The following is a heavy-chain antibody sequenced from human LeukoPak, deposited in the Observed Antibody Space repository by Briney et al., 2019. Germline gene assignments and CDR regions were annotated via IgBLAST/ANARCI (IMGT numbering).Heavy chain of an antibody. Sequence: PSETLSLTCAVYGGSFSGYYWSWIRQPPGKGLEWIGEINHSGSTNYNPSLKSRVTISVDTSKNQLSLKLSSVTAADTAVYYCARGRGSGWFLKGLDYWGQGTLVTVSS. V-gene: IGHV4-34*01. J-gene: IGHJ4*02. D-gene: IGHD6-19*01. CDR3: ARGRGSGWFLKGLDY. CDR1: GGSFSGYY. CDR2: INHSGST.